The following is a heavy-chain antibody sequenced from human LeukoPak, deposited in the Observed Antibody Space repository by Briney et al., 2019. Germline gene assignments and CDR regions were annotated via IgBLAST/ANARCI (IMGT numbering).Heavy chain of an antibody. CDR3: ARGRSSSRRWFDP. J-gene: IGHJ5*02. CDR1: GYTFTSYD. V-gene: IGHV1-8*03. CDR2: MNPNSGNT. Sequence: ASVKVSCHASGYTFTSYDINWVRPATGQGLEWMGWMNPNSGNTGYAQKFQGRVTITRNTSISTAYMELSSLRSEDTAVYYCARGRSSSRRWFDPWGQGTLVTVSS. D-gene: IGHD6-13*01.